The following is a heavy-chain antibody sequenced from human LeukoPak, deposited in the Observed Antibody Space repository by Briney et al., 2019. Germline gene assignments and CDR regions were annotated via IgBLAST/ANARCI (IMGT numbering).Heavy chain of an antibody. CDR1: GGTFSSYA. CDR2: IIPIFGTA. CDR3: ATSPNIAARDSGVDY. D-gene: IGHD6-6*01. V-gene: IGHV1-69*05. Sequence: GASVKVSCKAYGGTFSSYAISWVRQAPGQGLEWMGGIIPIFGTANYAQKFQGRVTITTDESTSTAYMELSSLRSEDTAVYYCATSPNIAARDSGVDYWGQGTLVTVSS. J-gene: IGHJ4*02.